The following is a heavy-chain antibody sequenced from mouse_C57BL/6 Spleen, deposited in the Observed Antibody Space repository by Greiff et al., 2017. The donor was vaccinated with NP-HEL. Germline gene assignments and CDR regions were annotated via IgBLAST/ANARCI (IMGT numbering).Heavy chain of an antibody. CDR3: TRDWGTGFDY. CDR1: GFTFSSYA. CDR2: ISSGGDYI. V-gene: IGHV5-9-1*02. J-gene: IGHJ2*01. Sequence: EVKLMESGEGLVKPGGSLKLSCAASGFTFSSYAMSWVRQTPEKRLEWVAYISSGGDYIYYADTVKGRFTISRDNARNTLYLQMSSLKSEDTAMYYCTRDWGTGFDYWGQGTTLTVSS. D-gene: IGHD4-1*01.